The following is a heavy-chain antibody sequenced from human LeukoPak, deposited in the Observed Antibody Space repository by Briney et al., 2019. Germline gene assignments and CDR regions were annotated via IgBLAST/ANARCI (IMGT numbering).Heavy chain of an antibody. V-gene: IGHV4-34*01. J-gene: IGHJ3*02. Sequence: SETLSLTCAVYGGSLSGYYWSWIRQPPGKGLEGIGETSHSGNTDYNPNLRSRVTISVDTSKNQFSLKLRSVTAADAAVYYCAKVRPRRQWLVRDAFDIWGQGTMVTVSS. D-gene: IGHD6-19*01. CDR1: GGSLSGYY. CDR2: TSHSGNT. CDR3: AKVRPRRQWLVRDAFDI.